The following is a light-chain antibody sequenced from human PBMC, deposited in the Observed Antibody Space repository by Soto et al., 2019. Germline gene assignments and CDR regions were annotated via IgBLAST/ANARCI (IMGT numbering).Light chain of an antibody. J-gene: IGLJ1*01. CDR3: QSYDSSLSGYV. V-gene: IGLV1-40*01. CDR2: ENN. Sequence: QPVLTQPPSVSEAPGQRVTISCTGSSSNIGAGYEAHWYQQVPGTAPKLLIYENNNRPSGVPDRFSGSKSGTSASLAITGLQAEDEAEYYCQSYDSSLSGYVFGTGTKLTAL. CDR1: SSNIGAGYE.